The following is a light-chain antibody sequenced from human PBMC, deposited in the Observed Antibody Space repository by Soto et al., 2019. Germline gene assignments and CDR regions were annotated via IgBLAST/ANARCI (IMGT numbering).Light chain of an antibody. CDR3: QQYYGSPWT. Sequence: DIVMTQSPDSLAVSLGERATIDCKSSQNILYSSNNKNYLAWYQQKPGQPPRLLFYWASTRESGVHDRSSGRGLGQHFTLTIDGQQPEVVPVYNCQQYYGSPWTFGQGTKAELK. V-gene: IGKV4-1*01. J-gene: IGKJ1*01. CDR2: WAS. CDR1: QNILYSSNNKNY.